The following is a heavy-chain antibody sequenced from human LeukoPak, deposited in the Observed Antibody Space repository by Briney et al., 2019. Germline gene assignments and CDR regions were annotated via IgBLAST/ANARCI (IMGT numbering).Heavy chain of an antibody. D-gene: IGHD4-17*01. CDR1: GFTFSSYE. CDR3: ARDETVTAFDY. J-gene: IGHJ4*02. Sequence: PGGSLRLSCAASGFTFSSYEMNWVRQAPGNGLEWISYISSSGATKYYTDSVKGRFTISRDNAKNSLYLQMNSLRAEDTAVYYCARDETVTAFDYWGQGTLVTVSS. V-gene: IGHV3-48*03. CDR2: ISSSGATK.